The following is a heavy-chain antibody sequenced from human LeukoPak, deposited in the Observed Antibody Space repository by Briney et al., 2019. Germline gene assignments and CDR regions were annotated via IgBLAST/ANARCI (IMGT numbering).Heavy chain of an antibody. CDR3: AKDPDSSGYFENWFDP. V-gene: IGHV3-21*01. Sequence: GGSLRLSCAASGFTFSSYSMNWVRQAPGKGLEWVSSISSSSSYIYYADSVKGRFTISRDNAKNSLYLQMNSLRAEDTAVYYCAKDPDSSGYFENWFDPWGQGTLVTVSS. J-gene: IGHJ5*02. D-gene: IGHD3-22*01. CDR1: GFTFSSYS. CDR2: ISSSSSYI.